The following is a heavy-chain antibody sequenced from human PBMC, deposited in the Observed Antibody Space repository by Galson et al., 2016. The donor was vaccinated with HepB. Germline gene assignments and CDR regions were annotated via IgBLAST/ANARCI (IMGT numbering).Heavy chain of an antibody. J-gene: IGHJ6*02. Sequence: CAISGDSVYNNGAAWVWIRQSPSRGLEWRGRTFYRSTWENHYAGSVINRITISPDTSRNQFSLHLHSLTPEDTAVYYCARAVMLGRGMDVWGQGTTVTVSS. CDR1: GDSVYNNGAA. D-gene: IGHD3-10*01. V-gene: IGHV6-1*01. CDR2: TFYRSTWEN. CDR3: ARAVMLGRGMDV.